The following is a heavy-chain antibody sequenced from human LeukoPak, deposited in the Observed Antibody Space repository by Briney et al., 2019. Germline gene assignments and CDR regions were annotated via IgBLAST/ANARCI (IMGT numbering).Heavy chain of an antibody. V-gene: IGHV4-59*01. CDR3: ARVNEDYYDSSGYSNYFDY. D-gene: IGHD3-22*01. Sequence: SETLSLTCTVSGGSISSYYWSWIRQPPGKGLEWIGYIYYSGSTNYNPSLKSRVTISVDTSKNQFSLKLSSVTAADTAVYYCARVNEDYYDSSGYSNYFDYWGQGTLVTVSS. J-gene: IGHJ4*02. CDR2: IYYSGST. CDR1: GGSISSYY.